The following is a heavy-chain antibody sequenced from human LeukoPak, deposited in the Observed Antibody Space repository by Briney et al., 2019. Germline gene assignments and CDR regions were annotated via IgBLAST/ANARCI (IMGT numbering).Heavy chain of an antibody. CDR1: GYSFTSYW. V-gene: IGHV5-51*01. J-gene: IGHJ4*02. CDR2: IYPGDSDT. Sequence: GESLKISCKGSGYSFTSYWIGWVRQMPGKGLEWMGIIYPGDSDTRYSPSFQGQVTISADKSICTAYLQWSSLKASDTAMYYCARGQRYYDSSGTFDYWGQGTLVTVSS. CDR3: ARGQRYYDSSGTFDY. D-gene: IGHD3-22*01.